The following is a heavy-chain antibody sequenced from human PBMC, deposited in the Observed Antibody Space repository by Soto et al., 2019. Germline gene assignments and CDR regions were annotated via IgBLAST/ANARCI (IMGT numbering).Heavy chain of an antibody. V-gene: IGHV3-7*05. CDR1: GFTFSSYW. J-gene: IGHJ6*02. Sequence: GGSLRLSCAASGFTFSSYWMSWVRQAPGKGLEWVANIKQDGSEKYYVDSVKGRFTISRDNAKNSLYLQMNSLRAKDTAVYYCARAVAAAGDYYYGMDVWGQGTTVTVSS. CDR2: IKQDGSEK. D-gene: IGHD6-13*01. CDR3: ARAVAAAGDYYYGMDV.